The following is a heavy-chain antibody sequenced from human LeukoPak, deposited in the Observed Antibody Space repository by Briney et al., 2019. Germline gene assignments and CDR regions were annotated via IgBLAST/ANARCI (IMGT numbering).Heavy chain of an antibody. CDR1: GGSISSYY. D-gene: IGHD5-12*01. J-gene: IGHJ4*02. Sequence: SETLSLTCTVSGGSISSYYWSWIRQPPGKGLEWIGYISYSGSTSYNPSLKSRVTISVDTSKNQFSLKLNSVTAADTAVYYCARTPKYTGYTTYSDYWGRGTLVTVSS. CDR2: ISYSGST. CDR3: ARTPKYTGYTTYSDY. V-gene: IGHV4-59*01.